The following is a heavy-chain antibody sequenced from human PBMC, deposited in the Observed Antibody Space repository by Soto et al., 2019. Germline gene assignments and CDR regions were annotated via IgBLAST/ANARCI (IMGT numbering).Heavy chain of an antibody. CDR2: IYWDDDK. J-gene: IGHJ3*02. Sequence: QITLKESGPTLVKPTQTLTLTCTFSGFSLSASGVGVAWFRQPPGKALEWLALIYWDDDKRYSPSLKTRLTITKDPSNNQVVLTMSNMDPVDTATYCCAHRPEFGDPCDAFDIWGQGTMVTVSS. V-gene: IGHV2-5*02. D-gene: IGHD2-21*02. CDR1: GFSLSASGVG. CDR3: AHRPEFGDPCDAFDI.